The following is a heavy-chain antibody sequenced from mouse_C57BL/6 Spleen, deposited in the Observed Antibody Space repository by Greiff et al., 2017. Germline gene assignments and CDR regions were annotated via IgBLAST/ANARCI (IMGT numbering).Heavy chain of an antibody. CDR3: ARGSNYLAWFAY. CDR2: ISSGSSTI. D-gene: IGHD2-5*01. J-gene: IGHJ3*01. Sequence: EVKLMESGGGLVKPGGSLKLSCAASGFTFSDYGMHWVRQAPEKGLEWVAYISSGSSTIYYADTVKGRFTISRDNAKNTLFLQMTSLRSEDTAMYYCARGSNYLAWFAYWGQGTLVTVSA. CDR1: GFTFSDYG. V-gene: IGHV5-17*01.